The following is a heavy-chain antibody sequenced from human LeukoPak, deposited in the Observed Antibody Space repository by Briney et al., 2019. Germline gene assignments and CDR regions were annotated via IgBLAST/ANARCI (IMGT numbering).Heavy chain of an antibody. D-gene: IGHD3-22*01. Sequence: ASVKVSCKASGYTFTGYYMHWVRQAPGQGLEWMGWISPNSGGTNYAQKFQGRATMTRDTSISTAYMELSRLRSDDTAVYYCARWPASGYYDSRAKYYFDYWGQGTLVTVSS. CDR2: ISPNSGGT. CDR3: ARWPASGYYDSRAKYYFDY. V-gene: IGHV1-2*02. CDR1: GYTFTGYY. J-gene: IGHJ4*02.